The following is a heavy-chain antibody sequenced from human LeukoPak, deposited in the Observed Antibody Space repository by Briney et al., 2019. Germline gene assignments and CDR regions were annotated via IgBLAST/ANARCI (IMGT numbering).Heavy chain of an antibody. J-gene: IGHJ3*02. CDR2: ISWNSGSI. D-gene: IGHD3-10*01. CDR3: AKDMSPYGSGSYDAFDI. V-gene: IGHV3-9*01. Sequence: QPGRSLRLSCAASGFTFDDYAMHWVRQAPGKGLEWVSGISWNSGSIGYADSVKGRFTISRDNAKNSLYLQMNSLRAEDTALYYCAKDMSPYGSGSYDAFDIWGQGTMVTVSS. CDR1: GFTFDDYA.